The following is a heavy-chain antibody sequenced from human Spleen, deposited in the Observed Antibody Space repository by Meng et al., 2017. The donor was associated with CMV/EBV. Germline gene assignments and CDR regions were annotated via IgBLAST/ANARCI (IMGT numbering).Heavy chain of an antibody. CDR1: GFTFDDYA. V-gene: IGHV3-9*01. CDR2: ISWNSGSI. J-gene: IGHJ6*02. D-gene: IGHD6-13*01. CDR3: ARVSGYGSSTDPMDV. Sequence: SLKISCAASGFTFDDYAMHWVRQSPGKGLEWVSGISWNSGSIGYADSVKGRFTISRDNAKNSLYLQMNSLRAEDTALYYCARVSGYGSSTDPMDVWGQGTTVTVSS.